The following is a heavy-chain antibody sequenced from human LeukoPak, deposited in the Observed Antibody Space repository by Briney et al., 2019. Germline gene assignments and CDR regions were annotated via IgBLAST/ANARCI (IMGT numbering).Heavy chain of an antibody. J-gene: IGHJ4*02. CDR2: IRNSGNT. Sequence: SETLSLTCTVSGGSFSSSSHFWGWLRQPPGRGLEWIGSIRNSGNTYYSPSLKSRVTISVDTSKNQFSLKLSSVTAADTAVYYCARHVYGEYGPGDYWGQGILVTVTS. CDR3: ARHVYGEYGPGDY. CDR1: GGSFSSSSHF. V-gene: IGHV4-39*01. D-gene: IGHD4-17*01.